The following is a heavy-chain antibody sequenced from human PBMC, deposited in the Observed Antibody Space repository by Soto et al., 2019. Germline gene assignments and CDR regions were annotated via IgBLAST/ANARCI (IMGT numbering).Heavy chain of an antibody. V-gene: IGHV1-58*01. D-gene: IGHD3-16*01. CDR2: IVVGSGNT. Sequence: SVKVSCKASGFTFTSSAVQWVRQARGQRLEWIGWIVVGSGNTNYAQKFQERVTITRDMSTSTAYMELSSLRSEDTAVYYCSQPAMLGYYGMDVWGQRTTVTVSS. J-gene: IGHJ6*02. CDR3: SQPAMLGYYGMDV. CDR1: GFTFTSSA.